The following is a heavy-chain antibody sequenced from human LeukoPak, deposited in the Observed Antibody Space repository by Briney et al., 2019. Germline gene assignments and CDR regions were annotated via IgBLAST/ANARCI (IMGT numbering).Heavy chain of an antibody. J-gene: IGHJ1*01. CDR1: GFTFSDYY. Sequence: GGSLRLSCAASGFTFSDYYMNWVRQAPGKGLEWVSSISSSSSYIYSADSVKGRFTISRDNSKNTLYLQMNSLRAEDTAVYYCANVYSSGYAEYFQHWGQGTLVTVSS. V-gene: IGHV3-21*01. D-gene: IGHD3-22*01. CDR2: ISSSSSYI. CDR3: ANVYSSGYAEYFQH.